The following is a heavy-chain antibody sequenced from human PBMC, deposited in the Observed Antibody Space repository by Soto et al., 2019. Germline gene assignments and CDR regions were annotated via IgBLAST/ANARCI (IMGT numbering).Heavy chain of an antibody. CDR3: ARGPEPYCTNGVCLRYY. J-gene: IGHJ4*02. CDR1: GYTFTGYY. D-gene: IGHD2-8*01. V-gene: IGHV1-2*02. Sequence: ASVKVSCKASGYTFTGYYMHWVRQAPGQGLEWMGRINPNSGGTNYAQKFQGRVTMTRDTSISTAYMELSRLRSDDTAVYYCARGPEPYCTNGVCLRYYWGQGTLVTVSS. CDR2: INPNSGGT.